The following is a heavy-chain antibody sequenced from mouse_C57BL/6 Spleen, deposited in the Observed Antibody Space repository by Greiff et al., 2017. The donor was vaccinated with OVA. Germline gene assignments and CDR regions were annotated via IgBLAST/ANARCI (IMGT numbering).Heavy chain of an antibody. CDR2: ISNLAYSI. CDR1: GFTFSDYG. D-gene: IGHD1-1*01. CDR3: ARLTFIKGGGAMDY. J-gene: IGHJ4*01. V-gene: IGHV5-15*01. Sequence: EVKLVESGGGLVQPGGSLKLSCAASGFTFSDYGMAWVRQAPRKGPEWVAFISNLAYSIYYADTVTGRFTISRENAKNTLYLEMSSLRSEDTAMYYCARLTFIKGGGAMDYWGQGTSVTVSS.